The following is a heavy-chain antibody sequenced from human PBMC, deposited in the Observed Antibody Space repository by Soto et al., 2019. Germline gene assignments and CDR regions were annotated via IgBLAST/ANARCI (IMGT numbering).Heavy chain of an antibody. CDR1: GFSFSSYA. J-gene: IGHJ4*02. V-gene: IGHV3-23*01. Sequence: EVQLLESGGGLVQPGGSLRLSCAASGFSFSSYAMGWVRQAPGKGLEWVSGISGNGVSIYYVDSVKGRFTISSDNSKNTLFLQMDSLRAEDTAVYYCAKSVSPSGGARDYWGQGTLVTVSS. CDR3: AKSVSPSGGARDY. D-gene: IGHD2-15*01. CDR2: ISGNGVSI.